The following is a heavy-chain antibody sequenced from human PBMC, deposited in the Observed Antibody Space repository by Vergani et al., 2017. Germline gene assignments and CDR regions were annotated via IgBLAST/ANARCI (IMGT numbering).Heavy chain of an antibody. D-gene: IGHD3-10*01. CDR2: IKQDGSEK. J-gene: IGHJ4*02. CDR1: GFTFSSYE. CDR3: ARSVKLGY. Sequence: EVQLVESGGGLVQPGGSLRLSCAASGFTFSSYEMNWVRQAPGKGLEWVANIKQDGSEKYYVDSVKGRFTISRDNAKNSLYLQMNSLRAEDTAVYYCARSVKLGYWGQGTLVTVSS. V-gene: IGHV3-7*01.